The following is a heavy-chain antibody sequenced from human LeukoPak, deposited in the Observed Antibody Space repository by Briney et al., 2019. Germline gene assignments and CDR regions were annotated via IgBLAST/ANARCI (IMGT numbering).Heavy chain of an antibody. J-gene: IGHJ4*02. V-gene: IGHV3-23*01. CDR1: GFSFTTHA. D-gene: IGHD3-10*01. CDR2: ISGSGGST. Sequence: GGSLRLSCVASGFSFTTHAMGWVRQAPGKGLEWVSHISGSGGSTKYSGSVKGRFTISRDNSKNTLYLQINSLRADDTAVYYCAKDQDPHSYGSGSYAPFDYWGQGTLVTVSS. CDR3: AKDQDPHSYGSGSYAPFDY.